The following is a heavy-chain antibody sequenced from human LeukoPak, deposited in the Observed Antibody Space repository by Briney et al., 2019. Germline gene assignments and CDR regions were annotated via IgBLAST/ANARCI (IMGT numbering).Heavy chain of an antibody. Sequence: PGGSLRLSCAASGFTFSGYIMNWVRQAPGKGLEWLSYISSSSSTIYYADSVKGRFTISRDNAKNSLYLQMNSLRVGDSAVYYCARKTAWHFDRWGRGTLVTVSS. CDR2: ISSSSSTI. J-gene: IGHJ2*01. CDR1: GFTFSGYI. CDR3: ARKTAWHFDR. D-gene: IGHD1-1*01. V-gene: IGHV3-48*01.